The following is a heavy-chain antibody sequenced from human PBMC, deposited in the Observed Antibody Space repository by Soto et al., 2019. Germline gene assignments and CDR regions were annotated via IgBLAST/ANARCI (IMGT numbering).Heavy chain of an antibody. CDR2: IIPIFGTA. V-gene: IGHV1-69*01. CDR3: ARDGGRHSGGIDY. CDR1: GGTFSSYS. J-gene: IGHJ4*02. Sequence: QVQLVQSGAEVKKPGSSVKVSCKASGGTFSSYSINWVRHAPGQGLEWMGEIIPIFGTANYAQKFQGRVTITADESTSPAYMELSSLRSEDTAVYYCARDGGRHSGGIDYWGQGTLVTVSS. D-gene: IGHD1-26*01.